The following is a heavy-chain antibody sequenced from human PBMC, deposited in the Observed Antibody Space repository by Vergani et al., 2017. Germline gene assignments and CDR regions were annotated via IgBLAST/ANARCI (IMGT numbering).Heavy chain of an antibody. J-gene: IGHJ4*02. CDR3: ARDLLPGTLLLLAY. D-gene: IGHD1-7*01. CDR1: GFSFPGYA. Sequence: EVQLLESGGGLAQPGGSLRLSCEASGFSFPGYAMSWVRQAPGKGLEWVSTLSASDRRTHYADSVKGRFAISRDNAKNSLYLQMNNLRVEDTAVYYCARDLLPGTLLLLAYWGQGTLISVSS. V-gene: IGHV3-23*01. CDR2: LSASDRRT.